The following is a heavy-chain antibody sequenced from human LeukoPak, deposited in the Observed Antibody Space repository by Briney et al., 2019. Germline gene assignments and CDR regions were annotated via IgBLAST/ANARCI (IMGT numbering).Heavy chain of an antibody. Sequence: SETLSLTCTVSGGSVSSTTYYWSWIRQPPGKGLEWVASINYSGSTYYNPSLKSRVTISVDTSENQFSLKLSSVTAADTAVYYCARYVVYGSGKYYFDYWGQGTLVTVSS. CDR3: ARYVVYGSGKYYFDY. CDR1: GGSVSSTTYY. D-gene: IGHD3-10*01. V-gene: IGHV4-39*01. J-gene: IGHJ4*02. CDR2: INYSGST.